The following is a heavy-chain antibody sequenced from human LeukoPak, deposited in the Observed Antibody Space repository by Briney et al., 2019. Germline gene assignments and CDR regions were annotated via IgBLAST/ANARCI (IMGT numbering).Heavy chain of an antibody. D-gene: IGHD3-9*01. CDR3: ARGVYYDILTGYSDDAFDI. J-gene: IGHJ3*02. Sequence: PGGSLRLSCAASGFTFSSYEMNWVRQAPGKGLEWVSYISSSGSTIYYADSVKGRFTIPRDNAKNSLYLQMNSLRAEDTAVYYCARGVYYDILTGYSDDAFDIWGQGTMVTVSS. CDR1: GFTFSSYE. V-gene: IGHV3-48*03. CDR2: ISSSGSTI.